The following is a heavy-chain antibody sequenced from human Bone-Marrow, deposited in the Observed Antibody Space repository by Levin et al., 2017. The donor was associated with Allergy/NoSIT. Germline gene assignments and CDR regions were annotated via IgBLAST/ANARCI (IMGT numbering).Heavy chain of an antibody. D-gene: IGHD2-15*01. V-gene: IGHV2-70*04. J-gene: IGHJ4*02. CDR2: IDWVGDG. CDR3: ARALCTGGSCPYYFDY. Sequence: SGPTLVKPTQTLTLTCAFSGFSLSTVDMRVNWLRQPPGKALEWLARIDWVGDGFYSPSLKTRLTISKDTSKDQVHLTMTNMDPADTATYFCARALCTGGSCPYYFDYWGQGILVTVSS. CDR1: GFSLSTVDMR.